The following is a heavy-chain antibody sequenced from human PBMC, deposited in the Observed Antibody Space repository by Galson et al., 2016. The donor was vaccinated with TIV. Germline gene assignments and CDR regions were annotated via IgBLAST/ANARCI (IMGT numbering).Heavy chain of an antibody. V-gene: IGHV3-7*01. CDR3: AREHSTGSWGLGY. CDR1: KFTFKNYW. CDR2: IKHDGSER. J-gene: IGHJ4*02. Sequence: SLRLSCAASKFTFKNYWMTWVRQAPGKGLEWVANIKHDGSERYYVDSVKGRFTISRDNAKNSLYLQMNSLSAEDTAVYYCAREHSTGSWGLGYWGQGTLVTVS. D-gene: IGHD6-19*01.